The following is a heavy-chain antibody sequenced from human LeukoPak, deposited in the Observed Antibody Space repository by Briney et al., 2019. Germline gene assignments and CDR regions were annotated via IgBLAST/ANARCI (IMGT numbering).Heavy chain of an antibody. CDR3: AGGIDGYNLVDY. CDR1: GGTFSSYA. Sequence: SVKVSCKASGGTFSSYAISWVRQAPGQGLEWMGGIIPIFGTANYAQKFQGRVTITTDESTSTAYMELSSLRSEETAVYYCAGGIDGYNLVDYWGQGTLVTVSS. CDR2: IIPIFGTA. D-gene: IGHD5-24*01. V-gene: IGHV1-69*05. J-gene: IGHJ4*02.